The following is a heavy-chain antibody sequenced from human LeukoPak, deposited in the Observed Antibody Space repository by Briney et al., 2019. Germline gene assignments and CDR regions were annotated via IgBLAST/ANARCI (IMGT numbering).Heavy chain of an antibody. CDR3: ARGRGYGYGYFDY. CDR1: GGTFSSYT. Sequence: SVKVSCKASGGTFSSYTISWVRQAPGQGLEWMGGIIPIFGTANYAQKFQGRVTITADESTSTAYMELSSLRSEDTAVYYCARGRGYGYGYFDYWGQGTLVTVSS. V-gene: IGHV1-69*13. J-gene: IGHJ4*02. CDR2: IIPIFGTA. D-gene: IGHD5-18*01.